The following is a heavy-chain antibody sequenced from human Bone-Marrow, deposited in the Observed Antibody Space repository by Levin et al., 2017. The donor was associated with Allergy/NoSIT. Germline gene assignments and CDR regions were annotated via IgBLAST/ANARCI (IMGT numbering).Heavy chain of an antibody. V-gene: IGHV4-34*01. CDR3: AREGRDCYLP. D-gene: IGHD2-21*02. Sequence: SEALSLTCAVYGGSFSGYYWSWIRQPPGKGLEWIGEINHSGSTNYNPSLKSRVTISVDTSKNQFSLKLSSVTAADTAVYYCAREGRDCYLPWGQGTLVTVSS. CDR2: INHSGST. J-gene: IGHJ5*02. CDR1: GGSFSGYY.